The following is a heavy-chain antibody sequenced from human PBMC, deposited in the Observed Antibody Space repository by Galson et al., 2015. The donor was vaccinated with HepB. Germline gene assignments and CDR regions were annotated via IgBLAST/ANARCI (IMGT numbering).Heavy chain of an antibody. J-gene: IGHJ5*02. CDR2: INAGNGNT. CDR1: GYTFTSYA. Sequence: SVKVSCKASGYTFTSYAMHWVRQAPGQRLEWMGWINAGNGNTKYSQKFQGRVTITRDTSASTAYMELSSLRSGDTAVYYCARHRPPYIAAPPDWFDPWGQGTLVTVSS. D-gene: IGHD6-25*01. CDR3: ARHRPPYIAAPPDWFDP. V-gene: IGHV1-3*01.